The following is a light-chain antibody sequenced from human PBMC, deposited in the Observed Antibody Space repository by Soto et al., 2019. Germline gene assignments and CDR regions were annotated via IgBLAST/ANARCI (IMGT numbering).Light chain of an antibody. CDR1: SSDVGGYHY. J-gene: IGLJ1*01. CDR3: LSYGGNNNYV. V-gene: IGLV2-8*01. Sequence: QSALTQPPSASESPGQSVTISCTGTSSDVGGYHYVSWYQHHPGRAPKLLIYEVDKRPPGVTGRFSGSKSGNTASLTVSGLQADDEADYYCLSYGGNNNYVFGTGTKLTVL. CDR2: EVD.